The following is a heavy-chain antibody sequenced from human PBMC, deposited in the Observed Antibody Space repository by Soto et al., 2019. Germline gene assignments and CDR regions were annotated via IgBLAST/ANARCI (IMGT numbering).Heavy chain of an antibody. J-gene: IGHJ4*02. CDR1: GDSISSSNW. CDR3: ARGLYYFDY. CDR2: IYHSGNT. V-gene: IGHV4-4*02. Sequence: PSETLSLTCAVSGDSISSSNWWNWVRQPPGKGLEWIGKIYHSGNTNYNPSLKSRVTISVDKSKNQFSLKLSSVTAADTAVYSSARGLYYFDYWGQGTLVTVSS.